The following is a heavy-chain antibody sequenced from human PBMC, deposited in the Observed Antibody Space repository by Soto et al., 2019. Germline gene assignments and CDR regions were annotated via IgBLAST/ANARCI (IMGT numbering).Heavy chain of an antibody. V-gene: IGHV4-31*03. CDR2: IYYSGST. CDR3: ARDPSASGSYFDY. D-gene: IGHD3-10*01. CDR1: GGSISSGGYY. J-gene: IGHJ4*02. Sequence: QVQLQESGPGLVKPSQTLSLTCTVSGGSISSGGYYWSWIRQHPGKGLEWIGYIYYSGSTYYNPSLKGRVTISVDASKNQFSLKLSSVTAADTAVYYCARDPSASGSYFDYWGQGTLVTVSS.